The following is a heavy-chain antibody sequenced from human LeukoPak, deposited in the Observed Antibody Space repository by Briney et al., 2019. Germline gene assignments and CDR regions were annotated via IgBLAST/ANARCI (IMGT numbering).Heavy chain of an antibody. V-gene: IGHV4-59*01. CDR1: GGSFSGCY. CDR2: IYYSGST. D-gene: IGHD2-21*01. Sequence: SETLSLTCAVYGGSFSGCYWSWIRQPPGKGLEWIGYIYYSGSTNYNPSLKSRVTISVDTSKNQFSLKLSSVTAADTAVYYCANLLDLAYCGGDCAYWGQGTLVTVSS. J-gene: IGHJ4*02. CDR3: ANLLDLAYCGGDCAY.